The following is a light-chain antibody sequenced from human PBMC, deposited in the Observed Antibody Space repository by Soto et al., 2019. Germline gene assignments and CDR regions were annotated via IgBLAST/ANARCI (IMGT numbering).Light chain of an antibody. J-gene: IGLJ1*01. CDR1: SSHVGGYNF. CDR2: EVS. CDR3: SSYTSNSTRV. V-gene: IGLV2-14*01. Sequence: QSVLTQPASVSGSPGQSIIISCTGSSSHVGGYNFVSWYQQHPGKAPKLMIYEVSNRPSGVSNRFSGSKSGNTASLSISGLQAEDEAEYYCSSYTSNSTRVFGTGTKLTVL.